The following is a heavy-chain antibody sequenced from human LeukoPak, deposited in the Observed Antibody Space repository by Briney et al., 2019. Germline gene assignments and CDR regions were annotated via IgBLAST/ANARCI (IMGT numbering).Heavy chain of an antibody. V-gene: IGHV4-59*08. D-gene: IGHD5-12*01. Sequence: SETLSLTCTVSGGSISSYYWSWIRQPPGKGLEWIGYIYYSGSTDYNPSLKSRVTISVDTSKNQFSLKLSSVTAADTALYYCARLRYDSGYDFDAFDIWGQGTMVTVSS. CDR3: ARLRYDSGYDFDAFDI. CDR1: GGSISSYY. CDR2: IYYSGST. J-gene: IGHJ3*02.